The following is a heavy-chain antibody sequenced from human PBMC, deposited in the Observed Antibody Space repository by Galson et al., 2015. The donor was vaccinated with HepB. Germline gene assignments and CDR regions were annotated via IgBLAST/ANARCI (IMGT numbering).Heavy chain of an antibody. J-gene: IGHJ6*02. CDR3: ARHPSLFLSSGWYGAYYYYYYGMDV. D-gene: IGHD6-19*01. CDR2: IYYSGST. V-gene: IGHV4-39*01. Sequence: SETLSLTCTVSGGSISSGDYYWSWIRQPPGKGLEWIGYIYYSGSTYYNPSLKSRVAISVDTTKNQFSLKLSSVTAADTAVYYCARHPSLFLSSGWYGAYYYYYYGMDVWGQGTTVTVSS. CDR1: GGSISSGDYY.